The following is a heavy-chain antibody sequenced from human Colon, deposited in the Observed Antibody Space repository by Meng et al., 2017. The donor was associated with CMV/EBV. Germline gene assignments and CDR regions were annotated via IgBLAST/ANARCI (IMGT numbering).Heavy chain of an antibody. V-gene: IGHV3-30*02. CDR3: AKEVNFGSPFDY. D-gene: IGHD3/OR15-3a*01. Sequence: GESLKISCAASGFTFSTYGMHWVRQAPGKGLEWMAFIRYDGSKKYYADSVKGRFTISRDNSKNTLYLQLNSLRAEDTAVYYCAKEVNFGSPFDYWGQGTLVTVSS. CDR2: IRYDGSKK. J-gene: IGHJ4*02. CDR1: GFTFSTYG.